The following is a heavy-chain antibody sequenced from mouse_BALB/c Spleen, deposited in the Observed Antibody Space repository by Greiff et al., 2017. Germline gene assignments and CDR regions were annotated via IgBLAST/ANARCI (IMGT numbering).Heavy chain of an antibody. V-gene: IGHV5-4*02. Sequence: EVKLMESGGGLVKPGGSLKLSCAASGFTFSDYYMYWVRQTPEKRLEWVATISDGGSYTYYPDSVKGRFTISRDNAKNNLYLQMSSLKSEDTAMYYCARDNEAMDYWGQGTSVTVSS. CDR3: ARDNEAMDY. J-gene: IGHJ4*01. CDR1: GFTFSDYY. CDR2: ISDGGSYT.